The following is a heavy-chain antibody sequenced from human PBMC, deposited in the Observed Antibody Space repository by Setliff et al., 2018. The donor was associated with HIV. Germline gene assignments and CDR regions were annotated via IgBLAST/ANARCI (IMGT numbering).Heavy chain of an antibody. V-gene: IGHV1-69*05. CDR2: IIPMFGTA. Sequence: SVKVSCKASGDTFSSYAISWVRQAPGQGLEWMGRIIPMFGTANYAQKFQGRLTMTRDTSTSTVYMELNSLRSEDTAVYYCARGYDYLYYGMDVWGQGTTVTVSS. CDR1: GDTFSSYA. D-gene: IGHD1-1*01. J-gene: IGHJ6*02. CDR3: ARGYDYLYYGMDV.